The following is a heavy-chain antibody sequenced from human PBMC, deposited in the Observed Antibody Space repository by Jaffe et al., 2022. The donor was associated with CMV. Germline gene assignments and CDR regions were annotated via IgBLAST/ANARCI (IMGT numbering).Heavy chain of an antibody. V-gene: IGHV3-15*01. D-gene: IGHD3-3*01. J-gene: IGHJ3*02. CDR1: GFTFSNAW. CDR3: TSIFGVVMDDAFDI. Sequence: EVQLVESGGGLVKPGGSLRLSCAASGFTFSNAWMSWVRQAPGKGLEWVGRIKSKTDGGTTDYAAPVKGRFTISRDDSKNTLYLQMNSLKTEDTAVYYCTSIFGVVMDDAFDIWGQGTMVTVSS. CDR2: IKSKTDGGTT.